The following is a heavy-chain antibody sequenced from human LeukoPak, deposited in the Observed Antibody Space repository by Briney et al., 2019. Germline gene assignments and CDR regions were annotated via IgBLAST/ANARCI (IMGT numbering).Heavy chain of an antibody. CDR1: GFTFDDYA. CDR3: ARGDPDS. Sequence: PGRSLRLSCAASGFTFDDYAMHWVRQAPGKGLEWVSGISWNSGSIGYADSVKGRFTISRDNAKNSLYLQMNSLRAEDTAVYYCARGDPDSWGQGTLVTVSS. V-gene: IGHV3-9*01. J-gene: IGHJ4*02. CDR2: ISWNSGSI. D-gene: IGHD2-21*01.